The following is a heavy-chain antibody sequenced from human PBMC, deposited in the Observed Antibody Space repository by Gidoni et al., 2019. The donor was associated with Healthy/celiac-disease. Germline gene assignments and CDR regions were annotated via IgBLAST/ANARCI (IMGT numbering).Heavy chain of an antibody. J-gene: IGHJ3*02. CDR2: IYYSGST. V-gene: IGHV4-30-4*01. D-gene: IGHD3-9*01. Sequence: IAYIYYSGSTYYNPSLKSRVTISVDTSKNQFSLKLSSVTAADTAVYYCARGIPVLRYFDWPADAFDIWGQGTMVTVSS. CDR3: ARGIPVLRYFDWPADAFDI.